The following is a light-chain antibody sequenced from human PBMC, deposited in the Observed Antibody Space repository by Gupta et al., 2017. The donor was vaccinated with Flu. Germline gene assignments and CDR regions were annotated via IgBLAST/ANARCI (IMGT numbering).Light chain of an antibody. J-gene: IGKJ4*01. CDR3: QQSDSSPLS. CDR2: AAS. CDR1: QSISTY. Sequence: DIQMTQSPSSLSASVGDRVTITCRASQSISTYLNWYQHKPGKAPKLLIYAASSLQSGVPSRFSGSGSGTDFTLTISSLQPEDFATYYGQQSDSSPLSFGGGTKVEIK. V-gene: IGKV1-39*01.